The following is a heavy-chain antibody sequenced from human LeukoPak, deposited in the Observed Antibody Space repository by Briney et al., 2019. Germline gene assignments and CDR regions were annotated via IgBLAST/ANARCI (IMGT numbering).Heavy chain of an antibody. CDR1: GGSISSYY. Sequence: SETLSPTCTVSGGSISSYYWSWIRQPPGKGLEWIGYIYYSGSTNYNPSLKSRVTISVDKSKNQFSLKLSSVTAADTAVYYCAREGVATTLYYFDYWGQGTLVTVSS. D-gene: IGHD5-12*01. CDR3: AREGVATTLYYFDY. J-gene: IGHJ4*02. V-gene: IGHV4-59*12. CDR2: IYYSGST.